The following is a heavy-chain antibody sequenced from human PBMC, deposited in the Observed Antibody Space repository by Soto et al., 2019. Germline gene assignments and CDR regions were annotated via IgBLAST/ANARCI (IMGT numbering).Heavy chain of an antibody. CDR3: TTEVGWELPISVY. J-gene: IGHJ4*02. Sequence: EVQLVESGGGLVKPGGSLRLSCAASGFTFSNAWMSWVRQAPGKGLEWVGRIKSKTDGGTTDYAAPVKGRFTISRDDSKNTLYLQMNSPKTEDTAVYYCTTEVGWELPISVYWGQGTLVTVSS. CDR1: GFTFSNAW. V-gene: IGHV3-15*01. CDR2: IKSKTDGGTT. D-gene: IGHD1-26*01.